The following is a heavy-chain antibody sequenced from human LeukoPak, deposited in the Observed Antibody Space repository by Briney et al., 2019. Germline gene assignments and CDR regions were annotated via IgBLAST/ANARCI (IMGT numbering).Heavy chain of an antibody. J-gene: IGHJ4*02. CDR1: GYTFTSNY. CDR3: ARVPDSRDYFDY. Sequence: GASVKVSCKASGYTFTSNYIHWVRQAPGQGLEWMGMIYPRDGSTSYAQKLQGRVTMTTDTSTSTAYMELRSLRSDDTAVYYCARVPDSRDYFDYWGQGTLVTVSS. D-gene: IGHD3-22*01. V-gene: IGHV1-46*01. CDR2: IYPRDGST.